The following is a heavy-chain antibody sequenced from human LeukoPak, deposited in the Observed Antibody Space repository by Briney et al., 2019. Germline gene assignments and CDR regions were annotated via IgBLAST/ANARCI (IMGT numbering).Heavy chain of an antibody. CDR3: ARDFGLGY. D-gene: IGHD3-3*01. CDR1: GFTFSSYS. V-gene: IGHV3-21*01. Sequence: KTGGSLRLSCAASGFTFSSYSMNWVRQAPGKGLEWVSSISSSSSYIYYADSVKGRFTISRDNAKISFYLQMNSLSAEDTAVYYCARDFGLGYRGQGTLVTVSS. CDR2: ISSSSSYI. J-gene: IGHJ4*02.